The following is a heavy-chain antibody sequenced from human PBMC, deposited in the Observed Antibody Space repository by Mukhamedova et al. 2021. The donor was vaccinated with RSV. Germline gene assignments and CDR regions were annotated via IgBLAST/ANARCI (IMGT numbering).Heavy chain of an antibody. V-gene: IGHV4-30-2*04. Sequence: STYYNPPFKSRVTISVDTSKNQFSLKLSSVTAADTAVYYCVMWTAMRRGDYWCQGTLVTGSS. J-gene: IGHJ4*02. D-gene: IGHD5-18*01. CDR3: VMWTAMRRGDY. CDR2: ST.